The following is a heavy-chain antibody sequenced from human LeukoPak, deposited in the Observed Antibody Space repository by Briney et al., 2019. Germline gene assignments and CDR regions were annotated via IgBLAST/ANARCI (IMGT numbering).Heavy chain of an antibody. CDR2: INWNGGST. CDR1: GFTFDDYG. CDR3: ARDYYDSNGYYYGGY. J-gene: IGHJ4*02. D-gene: IGHD3-22*01. V-gene: IGHV3-20*04. Sequence: GGSLRLSCAASGFTFDDYGMSWVRQAPGKGLEWVSGINWNGGSTGYADSVKGRFTISRDNAKNSLYLQMNSLRVEDTAVYYCARDYYDSNGYYYGGYWGQGTLVTVSS.